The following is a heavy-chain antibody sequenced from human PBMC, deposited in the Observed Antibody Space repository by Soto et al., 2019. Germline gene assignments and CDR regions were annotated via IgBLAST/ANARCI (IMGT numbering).Heavy chain of an antibody. Sequence: KGLEWMGGFDPEDGETIYAQKFQGRVTMNEDTSTDTAYMELSSLRSEDTAVYYCASLDYYDSSGSGFDYWGQRTRVSVSS. CDR3: ASLDYYDSSGSGFDY. J-gene: IGHJ4*02. V-gene: IGHV1-24*01. D-gene: IGHD3-22*01. CDR2: FDPEDGET.